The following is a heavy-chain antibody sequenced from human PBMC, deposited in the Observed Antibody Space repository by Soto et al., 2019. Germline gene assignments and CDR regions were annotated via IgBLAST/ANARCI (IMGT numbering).Heavy chain of an antibody. D-gene: IGHD2-8*01. CDR3: ARGMLHTVNWFDP. Sequence: PSETLSLTCTVSGGSISSGGYYWSWIRQHPGKGLEWIGYIYYSGSTYYNPSLKSRVTISVDTSKNQFSLKLSSVTAADTAVYYCARGMLHTVNWFDPWGQGTLVTVSS. V-gene: IGHV4-31*03. CDR1: GGSISSGGYY. J-gene: IGHJ5*02. CDR2: IYYSGST.